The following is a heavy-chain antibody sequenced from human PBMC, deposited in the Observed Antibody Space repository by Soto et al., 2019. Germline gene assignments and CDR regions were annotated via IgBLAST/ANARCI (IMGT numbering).Heavy chain of an antibody. Sequence: GGSLRLSCTASGFTFGDYAMSWFRQAPGKGLEWVGFIRSKAYGGTTEYAASVKGRFTISKDDSKSIAYLQMNSLKTEDTAVYYCTLGREYCSSTSCLIDYYYYYMDVWGKGTTVTVSS. CDR1: GFTFGDYA. J-gene: IGHJ6*03. D-gene: IGHD2-2*01. CDR3: TLGREYCSSTSCLIDYYYYYMDV. V-gene: IGHV3-49*03. CDR2: IRSKAYGGTT.